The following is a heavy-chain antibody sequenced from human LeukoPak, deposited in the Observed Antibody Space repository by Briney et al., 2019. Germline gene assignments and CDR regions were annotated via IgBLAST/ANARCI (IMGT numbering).Heavy chain of an antibody. J-gene: IGHJ4*02. CDR1: GFTFGDFA. CDR3: TRDVNDFWSGYYQFFDY. Sequence: GGSLRLSCSGSGFTFGDFAMSWVRQAPGKGLEWVGFIRSKAYGGTAEYAASVKGRFTISRDDSKSIAYLQMDSLKTEDTAVYYCTRDVNDFWSGYYQFFDYWGQGTLVTVSS. CDR2: IRSKAYGGTA. D-gene: IGHD3-3*01. V-gene: IGHV3-49*04.